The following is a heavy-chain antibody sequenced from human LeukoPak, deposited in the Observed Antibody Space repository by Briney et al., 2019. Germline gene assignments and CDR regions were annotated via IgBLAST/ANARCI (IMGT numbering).Heavy chain of an antibody. Sequence: GRSLRLSCTASGFTFNNYAMHWVRQAPGKGLEWVAIISYDGHNYYYADSVKGRFVISRDKSKNILYLLMNSVRVEDTAVYYCAKVDLPFGDSREYLENWGQGAQVIVSS. V-gene: IGHV3-30*18. CDR1: GFTFNNYA. CDR2: ISYDGHNY. D-gene: IGHD2-21*01. CDR3: AKVDLPFGDSREYLEN. J-gene: IGHJ1*01.